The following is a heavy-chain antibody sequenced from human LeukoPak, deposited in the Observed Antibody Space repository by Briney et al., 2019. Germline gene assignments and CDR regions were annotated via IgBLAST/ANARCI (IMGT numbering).Heavy chain of an antibody. V-gene: IGHV3-9*01. CDR1: GFTFDDYA. CDR2: ISWNSGSI. Sequence: PGGSLRLSCAASGFTFDDYAMHWVRQAPGKGLEWVSGISWNSGSIGYADSVKGRFTISRDNAKNSLYLQMNSLRAEDTALYYCAKDDSSGYSGASDAFDIWGQGTMVTVSS. D-gene: IGHD3-22*01. J-gene: IGHJ3*02. CDR3: AKDDSSGYSGASDAFDI.